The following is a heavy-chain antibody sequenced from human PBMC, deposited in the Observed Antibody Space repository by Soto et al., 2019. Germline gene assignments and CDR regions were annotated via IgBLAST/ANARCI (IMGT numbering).Heavy chain of an antibody. CDR2: AIPVYGST. CDR3: SRRGVANSRDAFDI. Sequence: QVQLVQSGAEVKKPGTSVKVSCEVSGGTFSNYAITWVRQAPGQGLEWLGGAIPVYGSTNYAQKFQDRVTITAGESATTTFMELSRLRSDDTAVYYCSRRGVANSRDAFDIWGQGTLVTVS. D-gene: IGHD1-26*01. J-gene: IGHJ3*02. CDR1: GGTFSNYA. V-gene: IGHV1-69*01.